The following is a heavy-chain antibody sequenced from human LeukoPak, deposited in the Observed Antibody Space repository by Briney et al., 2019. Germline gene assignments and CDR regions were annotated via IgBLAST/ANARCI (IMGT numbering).Heavy chain of an antibody. D-gene: IGHD3-10*01. CDR3: ARDTMVRGVMDGFFQH. CDR1: GYTFTSYD. V-gene: IGHV1-2*02. CDR2: INPNSGGT. J-gene: IGHJ1*01. Sequence: GASVKVSCKASGYTFTSYDINWVRQAPGQGLEWMGWINPNSGGTNYAQKFQGRVTMTRDTSISTAYMELSRLRSDDTAVYYCARDTMVRGVMDGFFQHWGQGTLVTVSS.